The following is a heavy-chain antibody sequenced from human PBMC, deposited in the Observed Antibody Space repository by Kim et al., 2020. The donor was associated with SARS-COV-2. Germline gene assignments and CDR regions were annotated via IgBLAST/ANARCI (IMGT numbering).Heavy chain of an antibody. V-gene: IGHV3-30*07. D-gene: IGHD6-19*01. Sequence: DSVKRRLTISRDNTKNTLYLQMNPLRAEDTAVYYWASQTRADYSYYGMEVWGQGTTVTVSS. CDR3: ASQTRADYSYYGMEV. J-gene: IGHJ6*02.